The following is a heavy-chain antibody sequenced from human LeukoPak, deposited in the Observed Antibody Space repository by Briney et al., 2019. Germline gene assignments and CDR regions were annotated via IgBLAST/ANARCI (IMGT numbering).Heavy chain of an antibody. CDR1: VGSFSGYY. J-gene: IGHJ4*02. D-gene: IGHD3-22*01. CDR2: INRSGST. V-gene: IGHV4-34*01. Sequence: SETLSLTCAVYVGSFSGYYWSWIRHPPWKGLEWLGEINRSGSTNYNPSLKSRVTISVDTSKNQFSLKLSSVTAADTAVYYCARGLLLGDSSGYRPFDYWGQGTLVTVSS. CDR3: ARGLLLGDSSGYRPFDY.